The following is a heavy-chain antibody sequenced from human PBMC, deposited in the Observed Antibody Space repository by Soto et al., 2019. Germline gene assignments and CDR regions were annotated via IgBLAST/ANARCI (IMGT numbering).Heavy chain of an antibody. Sequence: PSETLSLTCTVSGGSISSYYWIWIRQPPGKGLEWIGYIYYSGSTNYNPSLKSRVTISVDNSKNTLYLQMNSLRAEDTAVYYCAKDPQQLIVYFDYWGQGTQVTVSS. D-gene: IGHD6-13*01. J-gene: IGHJ4*02. V-gene: IGHV4-59*12. CDR1: GGSISSYY. CDR3: AKDPQQLIVYFDY. CDR2: IYYSGST.